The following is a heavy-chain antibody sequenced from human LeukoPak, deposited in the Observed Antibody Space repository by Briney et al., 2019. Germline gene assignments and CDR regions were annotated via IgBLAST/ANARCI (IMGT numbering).Heavy chain of an antibody. J-gene: IGHJ6*02. CDR1: GFTFSSYA. CDR2: ISYDGSNK. CDR3: ARDQGGVVPAAMPPYYYYYGMDV. D-gene: IGHD2-2*01. Sequence: GGSLRLSCPASGFTFSSYAMHWVRQAPGKGLEWVAVISYDGSNKYYADSVKGRFTISRDNSKNTLYLQMNSLRAEDTAVYYCARDQGGVVPAAMPPYYYYYGMDVWGQGTTVTVSS. V-gene: IGHV3-30-3*01.